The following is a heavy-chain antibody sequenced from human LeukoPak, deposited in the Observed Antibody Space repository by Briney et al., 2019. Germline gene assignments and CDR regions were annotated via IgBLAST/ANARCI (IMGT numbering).Heavy chain of an antibody. CDR2: ISAYNGNT. J-gene: IGHJ1*01. Sequence: ASVKVSCKASGYTFTSYGISWVRQAPGQGLEWMGWISAYNGNTNYAQKLQGRVTMTTDTSTSTAYMEMRRLRSDETAVYYCAREGYYDILSVYLSIEAYWGQGTLLTVSS. D-gene: IGHD3-9*01. CDR1: GYTFTSYG. V-gene: IGHV1-18*01. CDR3: AREGYYDILSVYLSIEAY.